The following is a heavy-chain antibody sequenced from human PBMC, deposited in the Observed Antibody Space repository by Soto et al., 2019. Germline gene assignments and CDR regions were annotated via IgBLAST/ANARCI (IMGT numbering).Heavy chain of an antibody. CDR1: GFTFSSYA. CDR3: AKDPGGSYLDYFDY. V-gene: IGHV3-23*01. D-gene: IGHD1-26*01. J-gene: IGHJ4*02. CDR2: ISGSGGST. Sequence: GGSLRLSCAASGFTFSSYAMSWVRQAPGKGLGWVSAISGSGGSTYYADSVKGRFTISRDNSKNTLYLQMSSLRAEDTAVYYCAKDPGGSYLDYFDYWGQGTLVTVSS.